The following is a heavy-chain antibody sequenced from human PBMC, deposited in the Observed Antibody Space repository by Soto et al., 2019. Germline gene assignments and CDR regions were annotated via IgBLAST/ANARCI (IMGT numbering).Heavy chain of an antibody. CDR2: ISYDGTNK. CDR3: AKDLQAYGDYDYYCYGLDV. D-gene: IGHD4-17*01. J-gene: IGHJ6*02. CDR1: GFTFSTYG. V-gene: IGHV3-30*18. Sequence: QVQLVESGGGVVPPGTSLRLSCAASGFTFSTYGMHWVRQTPGKGLEWVALISYDGTNKYYADSVKGRFTISRGNSKNSLYLQMKRLSAEDMAVYYCAKDLQAYGDYDYYCYGLDVWGQGTTVSVSS.